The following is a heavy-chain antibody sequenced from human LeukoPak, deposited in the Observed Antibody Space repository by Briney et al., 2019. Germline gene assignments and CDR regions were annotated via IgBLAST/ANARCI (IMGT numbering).Heavy chain of an antibody. Sequence: PSETLSLTCAVYGGSFSGYYWSWIRQPPGKGLEWIGEINHSGSTNYNPSLKSRVTISVDTSKNQFSLKLSSVTAADTAVYYCARGRSGSYYPLDYWGQGTLVTVSS. CDR3: ARGRSGSYYPLDY. D-gene: IGHD1-26*01. V-gene: IGHV4-34*01. J-gene: IGHJ4*02. CDR2: INHSGST. CDR1: GGSFSGYY.